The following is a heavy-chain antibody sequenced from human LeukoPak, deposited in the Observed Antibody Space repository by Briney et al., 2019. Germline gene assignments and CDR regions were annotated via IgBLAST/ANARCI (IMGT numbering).Heavy chain of an antibody. Sequence: ASVKVSCKASGYTFTGYYMHWVRQAPGQGLEWMGRINPNSGGTNYAQKFQGRVTMTRDTSISTAYMELSRLRSDDTAVYYCAREGDKKYYYDSSGYYVLFYWGQGTLVTVSS. V-gene: IGHV1-2*06. CDR2: INPNSGGT. CDR1: GYTFTGYY. J-gene: IGHJ4*02. CDR3: AREGDKKYYYDSSGYYVLFY. D-gene: IGHD3-22*01.